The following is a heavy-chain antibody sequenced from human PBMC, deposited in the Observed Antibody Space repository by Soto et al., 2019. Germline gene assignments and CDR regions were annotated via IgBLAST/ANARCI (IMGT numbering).Heavy chain of an antibody. J-gene: IGHJ4*02. V-gene: IGHV1-69*01. D-gene: IGHD1-26*01. CDR2: IIPIFGTT. Sequence: QVQLVQSGAEVKKPGSSVTVSCKASGGTFSNYAITWVRQAPGQGLEWLGGIIPIFGTTDYARKFQSRVTMTVAESTSTVFIELSSMTSEDTAVYYCARGVGAYYWGYWCQGTLVTVS. CDR1: GGTFSNYA. CDR3: ARGVGAYYWGY.